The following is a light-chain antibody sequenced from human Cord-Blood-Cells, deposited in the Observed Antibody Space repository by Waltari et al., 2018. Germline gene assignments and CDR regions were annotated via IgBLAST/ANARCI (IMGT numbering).Light chain of an antibody. V-gene: IGLV1-40*01. Sequence: QSVLTQPPSVSGAPGQRVTISCTGRSSNIGAGYDVHWYQQLPGTAPKLPIYGNSNRPSGVPDRFSGSKSGTSASLAITGLQAEDEADYYCQSYDSSLSGYWVFGGGTKLTVL. CDR2: GNS. CDR1: SSNIGAGYD. CDR3: QSYDSSLSGYWV. J-gene: IGLJ3*02.